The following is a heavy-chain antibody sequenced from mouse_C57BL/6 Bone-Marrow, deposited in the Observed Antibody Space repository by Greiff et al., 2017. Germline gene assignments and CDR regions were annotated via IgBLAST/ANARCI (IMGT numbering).Heavy chain of an antibody. CDR3: GRSGYYGPGYYFDY. V-gene: IGHV1-64*01. D-gene: IGHD1-2*01. J-gene: IGHJ2*01. CDR1: GYTFTSYW. Sequence: QVQLQQPGAELVKPGASVKLSCKASGYTFTSYWMHWVKQRPGQGLEWIGMIHPTSGSTNYNEKFKSKATLTVDKSSSTAYMQLSSLTSEDSAVYYCGRSGYYGPGYYFDYWGQGTTLTVSS. CDR2: IHPTSGST.